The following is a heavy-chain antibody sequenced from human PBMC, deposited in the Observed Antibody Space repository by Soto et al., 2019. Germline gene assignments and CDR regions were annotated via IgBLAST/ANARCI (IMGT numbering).Heavy chain of an antibody. CDR2: IYYSGST. Sequence: SETLSLTCTVSGGSISSYYWSWIRQPPGKGLEWIGYIYYSGSTNYNPSLKSRVTISVDTSKNQFSLKLSSVTAADTAVYYCAREDTHTAMVDYWGQGTLVTVSS. CDR1: GGSISSYY. D-gene: IGHD5-18*01. V-gene: IGHV4-59*01. J-gene: IGHJ4*02. CDR3: AREDTHTAMVDY.